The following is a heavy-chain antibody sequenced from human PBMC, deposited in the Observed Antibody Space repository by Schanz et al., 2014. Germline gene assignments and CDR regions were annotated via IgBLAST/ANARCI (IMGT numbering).Heavy chain of an antibody. J-gene: IGHJ4*02. D-gene: IGHD6-13*01. CDR2: IIPILGIA. Sequence: QLQLVQSGAEVKKPGSSVKVSCKLSGGTFSTYTISWVRQAPGQGLEWMGRIIPILGIANYAQKFQGRVTITAGESTFAASMDVSSMRSEDTAVYYCASSGAAYSSSGGFDYWGQGTLVTVSA. CDR3: ASSGAAYSSSGGFDY. CDR1: GGTFSTYT. V-gene: IGHV1-69*02.